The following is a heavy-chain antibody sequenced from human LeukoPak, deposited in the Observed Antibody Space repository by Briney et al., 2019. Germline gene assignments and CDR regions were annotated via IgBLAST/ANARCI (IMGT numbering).Heavy chain of an antibody. CDR2: ISNSGGST. V-gene: IGHV3-23*01. CDR3: ARRAGAYSHPYDY. Sequence: PGGTLRLSCAASGFTFSSYGMSWVRQAPGKGLEWVSGISNSGGSTHYSDSVKGRFTISRDNSKNTLYLQMNSLRAEDTAVYYCARRAGAYSHPYDYWGQGTLVTVSS. D-gene: IGHD4/OR15-4a*01. J-gene: IGHJ4*02. CDR1: GFTFSSYG.